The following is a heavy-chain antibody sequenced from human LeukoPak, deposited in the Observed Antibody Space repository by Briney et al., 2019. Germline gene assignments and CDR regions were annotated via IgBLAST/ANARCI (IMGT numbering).Heavy chain of an antibody. V-gene: IGHV3-11*01. CDR3: ARADCGGDCYYAFDI. D-gene: IGHD2-21*02. CDR1: GFTFCDYY. CDR2: ISSSGSTI. Sequence: PGGSLRLSCAASGFTFCDYYMSWIRQAPGKGLEGVSYISSSGSTIYYADSVKGRFTISRDNAKNSLYLQMNSLRAEDTAVYYCARADCGGDCYYAFDIWGQGTMVTVSS. J-gene: IGHJ3*02.